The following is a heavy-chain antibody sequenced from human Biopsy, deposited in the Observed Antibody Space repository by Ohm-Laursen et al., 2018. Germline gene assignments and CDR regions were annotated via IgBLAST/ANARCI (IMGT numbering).Heavy chain of an antibody. D-gene: IGHD3-3*01. CDR2: IFYSGTT. Sequence: SQTLSLTCTVSGVSISSGPYYWGWIRQPSGKGLEWIGHIFYSGTTSYNPSHKSRITISVDTSKTQFSLRLSSVTAADTAVYYCARFQAGTIEVYWGQGTLVTVSS. J-gene: IGHJ4*02. CDR1: GVSISSGPYY. V-gene: IGHV4-39*01. CDR3: ARFQAGTIEVY.